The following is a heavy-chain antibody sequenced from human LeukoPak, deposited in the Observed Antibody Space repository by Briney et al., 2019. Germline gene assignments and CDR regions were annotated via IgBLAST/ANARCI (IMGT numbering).Heavy chain of an antibody. J-gene: IGHJ4*02. CDR2: ISGSGGST. Sequence: GGSLRLSCAASAFTFRSYAMSWIRQAGEKGLEWVSAISGSGGSTYYADSVKGRFTISRDNSKNTLYLQMSSLRAEDTAVYYCAKPKDNSLYCFDYWGQGTLVTVSS. CDR1: AFTFRSYA. CDR3: AKPKDNSLYCFDY. V-gene: IGHV3-23*01. D-gene: IGHD1-20*01.